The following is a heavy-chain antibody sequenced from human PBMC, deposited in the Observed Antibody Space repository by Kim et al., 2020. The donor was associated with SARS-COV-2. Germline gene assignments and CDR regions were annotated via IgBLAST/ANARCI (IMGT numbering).Heavy chain of an antibody. D-gene: IGHD3-22*01. V-gene: IGHV5-51*01. CDR1: GYSFTSYW. Sequence: GESLKISCKGSGYSFTSYWIGWVRQMPGKGLEWMGIIYPGDSDTRYSPSFQGQVTISADKSISTAYLQWSSLKASDTAMYYCAITNYYYDSSGYYPFDYWGQGTLVTVSS. J-gene: IGHJ4*02. CDR2: IYPGDSDT. CDR3: AITNYYYDSSGYYPFDY.